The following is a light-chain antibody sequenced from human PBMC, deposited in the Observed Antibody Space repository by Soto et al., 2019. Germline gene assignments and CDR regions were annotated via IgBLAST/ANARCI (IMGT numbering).Light chain of an antibody. V-gene: IGKV1-39*01. CDR3: QQSYCPPIS. J-gene: IGKJ5*01. CDR2: AAS. Sequence: DIQMTQSPSSLSASVGDRVTITCRASQSISSYLNWYQQKPGNAPKLLFYAASSLQSGVPSRFSGSGSGTVFPLIISIVQHEYFVIYYCQQSYCPPISFGQGTRLEIK. CDR1: QSISSY.